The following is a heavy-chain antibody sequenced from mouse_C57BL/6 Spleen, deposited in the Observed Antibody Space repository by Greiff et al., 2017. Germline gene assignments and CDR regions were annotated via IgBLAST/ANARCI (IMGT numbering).Heavy chain of an antibody. CDR2: IDPSDSYT. D-gene: IGHD2-4*01. V-gene: IGHV1-50*01. Sequence: QVQLQQPGAELVKPGASVKLSCKASGYTFTSYWMQWVKQRPGQGLEWIGEIDPSDSYTNYNQKFKGKATLTVDTSSSTAYMQLSSLTSEDSAVYYCARRGYDYDGGGLGYWGQGTTLTVSS. J-gene: IGHJ2*01. CDR1: GYTFTSYW. CDR3: ARRGYDYDGGGLGY.